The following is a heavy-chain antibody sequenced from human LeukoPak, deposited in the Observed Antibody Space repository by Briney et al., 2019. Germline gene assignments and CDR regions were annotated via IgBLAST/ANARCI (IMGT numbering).Heavy chain of an antibody. Sequence: PGGSLRLSCAASGFTLSDYYMSWIRQAPGKGLEWVSYISSSGSTIYYADSVKGRFTISRDNAKNSLYLQMHSLRAEDTAVYYCARDLGGYCSSTSCYDGAFDIWGQGTMVTVSS. CDR1: GFTLSDYY. D-gene: IGHD2-2*01. J-gene: IGHJ3*02. CDR2: ISSSGSTI. CDR3: ARDLGGYCSSTSCYDGAFDI. V-gene: IGHV3-11*04.